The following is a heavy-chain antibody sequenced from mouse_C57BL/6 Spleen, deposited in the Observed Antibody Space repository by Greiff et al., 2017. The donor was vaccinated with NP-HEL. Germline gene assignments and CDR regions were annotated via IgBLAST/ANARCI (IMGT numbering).Heavy chain of an antibody. V-gene: IGHV1-82*01. D-gene: IGHD3-2*02. Sequence: VQLQQSGPELVKPGASVKISCKASGYAFSSSWMNWVKQRPGKGLEWIGRIYPGDGDTNYNGKFKGKATLTADKSSSTAYMQLSSLTSEDSAVYFCARSAQATDFAYWGQGTLVTVSA. CDR1: GYAFSSSW. J-gene: IGHJ3*01. CDR3: ARSAQATDFAY. CDR2: IYPGDGDT.